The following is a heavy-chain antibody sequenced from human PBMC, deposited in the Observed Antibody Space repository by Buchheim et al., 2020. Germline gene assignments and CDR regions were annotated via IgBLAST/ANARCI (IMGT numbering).Heavy chain of an antibody. CDR2: IGGSGGET. V-gene: IGHV3-23*01. D-gene: IGHD3-22*01. CDR3: AKDRENPIIVVFADS. Sequence: EVRLLESGGGLVQPGGSLRLSCAASGFTFSSYAMSWVRQAPGKGLEWVSSIGGSGGETYYAGSVRGRFTISRDNARNTLYLQMNSLRVEDTAVYYCAKDRENPIIVVFADSWGQGT. J-gene: IGHJ5*01. CDR1: GFTFSSYA.